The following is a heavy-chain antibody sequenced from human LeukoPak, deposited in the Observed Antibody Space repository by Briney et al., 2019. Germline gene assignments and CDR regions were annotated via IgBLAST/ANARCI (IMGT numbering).Heavy chain of an antibody. V-gene: IGHV3-33*01. CDR3: ARESSLTGAYFDW. CDR1: GFAFRTHG. J-gene: IGHJ4*02. Sequence: GGSLRLSCAASGFAFRTHGMHWVRQAPGKGLQWVAVIWYDGTNKQYVDSVKGRFTISRDNSENTLYLQMNSLRDGDTAVYYCARESSLTGAYFDWWGQGTLVTVSS. CDR2: IWYDGTNK. D-gene: IGHD3-10*01.